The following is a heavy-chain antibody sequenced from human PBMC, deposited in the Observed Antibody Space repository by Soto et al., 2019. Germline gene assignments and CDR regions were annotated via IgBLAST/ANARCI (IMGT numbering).Heavy chain of an antibody. CDR1: GYTFTSYY. Sequence: ASVKVSCKASGYTFTSYYMHWVRQAPGQGLEWMGIINPSGGSTSYAQKFQGRVTMTRDTSTSTVYMELSSLRSEDTAVYYCARVVVVPADPVSYYYGMDVWGQGTTVTVSS. V-gene: IGHV1-46*01. CDR3: ARVVVVPADPVSYYYGMDV. J-gene: IGHJ6*02. D-gene: IGHD2-2*01. CDR2: INPSGGST.